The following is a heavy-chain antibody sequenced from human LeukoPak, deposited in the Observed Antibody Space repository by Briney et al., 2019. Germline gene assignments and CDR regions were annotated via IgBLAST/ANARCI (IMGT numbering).Heavy chain of an antibody. V-gene: IGHV4-39*02. J-gene: IGHJ4*02. CDR3: ARDTWFGAGRTFDY. D-gene: IGHD3-10*01. Sequence: SETLSLTCTVSGDSISSSNCYWGWIRQPPGKGLEWIGSIYFSGGTYYNASLKSRVTISVDTSKNQFSLKLSSVTAADTAVYYCARDTWFGAGRTFDYWGQGTLVTVSS. CDR1: GDSISSSNCY. CDR2: IYFSGGT.